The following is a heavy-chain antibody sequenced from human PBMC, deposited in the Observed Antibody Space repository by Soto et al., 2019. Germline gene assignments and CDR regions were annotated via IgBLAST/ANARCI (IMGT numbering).Heavy chain of an antibody. D-gene: IGHD5-18*01. CDR1: GDSINSGDYH. J-gene: IGHJ5*02. CDR2: VYFSGST. CDR3: ARVPVDTYMIYWSDP. V-gene: IGHV4-61*08. Sequence: PETLSLTCSVSGDSINSGDYHWTWMRQAPGKGLQWVGHVYFSGSTNYNPTLKSRVSISVDTSKNQFSLKLRSVTAGDTAVYYCARVPVDTYMIYWSDPWGQGTLVTVSS.